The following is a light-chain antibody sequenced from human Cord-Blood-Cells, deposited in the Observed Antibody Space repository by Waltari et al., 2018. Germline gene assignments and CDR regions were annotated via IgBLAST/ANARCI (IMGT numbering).Light chain of an antibody. CDR2: AAS. CDR3: QQSYSTPWT. J-gene: IGKJ1*01. V-gene: IGKV1-39*01. CDR1: QSISSY. Sequence: DIQMTQSPSSLSASVGDRVTITCLARQSISSYLNWYQQKPGKAPKLLIYAASSLQSGVPSRFSGSGSGTDFTLTISSLQPEDFATYYCQQSYSTPWTFGQGTKVEIK.